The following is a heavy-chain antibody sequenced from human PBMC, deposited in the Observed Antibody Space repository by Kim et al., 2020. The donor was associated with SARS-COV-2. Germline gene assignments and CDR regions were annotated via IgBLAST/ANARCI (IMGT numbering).Heavy chain of an antibody. V-gene: IGHV3-23*03. Sequence: GGSLRLSCEASGFTFSNYAMNWVRQAPGKGLEWVSVIYSGGSTAYSADSLKDRFTISRDNSKNTLYLQMNSLRVEDTAVYYCAKARGATKVFDYWGQGAL. CDR1: GFTFSNYA. D-gene: IGHD1-26*01. CDR3: AKARGATKVFDY. J-gene: IGHJ4*02. CDR2: IYSGGSTA.